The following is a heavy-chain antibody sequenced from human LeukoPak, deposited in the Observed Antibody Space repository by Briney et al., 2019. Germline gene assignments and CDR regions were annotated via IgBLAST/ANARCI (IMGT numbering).Heavy chain of an antibody. CDR2: LYSGGRT. V-gene: IGHV3-66*01. Sequence: GGSLRLSCAASGFTLSIYYLSCAREAPGKGLEWVSDLYSGGRTYYADSVNGRFTIPRDNSKNTLYLQMNSLRAEDTAVYYCARDPRCSSSTSCSYPWGQGTLVTVSS. D-gene: IGHD2-2*01. CDR1: GFTLSIYY. J-gene: IGHJ5*02. CDR3: ARDPRCSSSTSCSYP.